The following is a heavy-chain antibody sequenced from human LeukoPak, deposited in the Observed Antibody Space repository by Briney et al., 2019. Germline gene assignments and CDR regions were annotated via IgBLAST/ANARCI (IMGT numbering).Heavy chain of an antibody. CDR3: ARRLGYCSGGSFDTFDY. CDR2: IYPGDSDT. Sequence: PGESLKISCKGSGYSFTIYWIGWVRQMPGKGLEWMGIIYPGDSDTRYSPSFQGQVTISADKSSSTAYLQWSSLKASDTAMYYCARRLGYCSGGSFDTFDYWGQGTLVTVSS. V-gene: IGHV5-51*01. J-gene: IGHJ4*02. D-gene: IGHD2-15*01. CDR1: GYSFTIYW.